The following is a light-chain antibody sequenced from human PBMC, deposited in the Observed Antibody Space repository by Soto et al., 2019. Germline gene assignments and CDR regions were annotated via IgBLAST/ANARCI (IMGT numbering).Light chain of an antibody. CDR2: AAS. Sequence: DIQMTQAPSSLSASVGDRVTITCRASQSISRYVNWYQQKPRKAPRLLIFAASSLQGGVPSRFSGSGSGTDFTLTISSLXXXDFATYYCQHTYNXPFTFGPGTKVDIK. CDR3: QHTYNXPFT. CDR1: QSISRY. J-gene: IGKJ3*01. V-gene: IGKV1-39*01.